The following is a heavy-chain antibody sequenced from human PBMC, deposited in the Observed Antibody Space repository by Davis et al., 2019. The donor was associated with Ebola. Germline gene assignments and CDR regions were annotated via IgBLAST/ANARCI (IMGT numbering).Heavy chain of an antibody. V-gene: IGHV1-18*01. CDR2: ISAYKGNT. Sequence: SVQVSCKASGYTFTSYGISWVRQAPGQGLEWMGWISAYKGNTNYAQKLQGRVTMTTDTSTSTVYMELRSLRSDDTAVYYCARDRDSSGTFDYWGQGTLVTVSS. CDR3: ARDRDSSGTFDY. J-gene: IGHJ4*02. D-gene: IGHD3-22*01. CDR1: GYTFTSYG.